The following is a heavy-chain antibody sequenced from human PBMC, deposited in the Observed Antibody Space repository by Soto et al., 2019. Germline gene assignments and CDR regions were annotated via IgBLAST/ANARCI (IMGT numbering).Heavy chain of an antibody. D-gene: IGHD2-8*01. J-gene: IGHJ3*02. CDR3: ARDFHGMVYANGFDAFDI. Sequence: LRLSCAASGFTFSSYAMHWVRQAPVKGLEWVAVISYDGSNKYYADSVKGRFTISRDNSKNTLYLQMNSLRAEDTAVYYCARDFHGMVYANGFDAFDIWGQGTMVTVSS. CDR2: ISYDGSNK. V-gene: IGHV3-30-3*01. CDR1: GFTFSSYA.